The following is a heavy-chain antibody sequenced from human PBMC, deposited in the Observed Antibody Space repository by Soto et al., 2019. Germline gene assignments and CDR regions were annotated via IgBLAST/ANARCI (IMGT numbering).Heavy chain of an antibody. Sequence: QLLESGPGLVKPSETLSLTCTVSGGSISSSSYYWGWIRQPPGKGLEWIGSIYYSGSTYYNPSLKSRVTISVDTSKNQFSLKLSSVTAADTAVYYCTYYYGSGSYFHDYWGQGTLVTVSS. V-gene: IGHV4-39*01. CDR3: TYYYGSGSYFHDY. CDR1: GGSISSSSYY. D-gene: IGHD3-10*01. CDR2: IYYSGST. J-gene: IGHJ4*02.